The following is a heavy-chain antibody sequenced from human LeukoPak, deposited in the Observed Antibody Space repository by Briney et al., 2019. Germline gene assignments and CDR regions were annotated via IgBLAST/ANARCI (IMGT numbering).Heavy chain of an antibody. Sequence: GGSLRLSCAASGFTFSSYEMNWVRQVPGKGLEWVSYISSSGSFIYYADSVKGRFTISRDNAKNSLFLLMNSLRAEDTAVYYCLRSDHWGQGTLVTVSS. V-gene: IGHV3-48*03. CDR2: ISSSGSFI. CDR1: GFTFSSYE. J-gene: IGHJ4*02. D-gene: IGHD3-16*01. CDR3: LRSDH.